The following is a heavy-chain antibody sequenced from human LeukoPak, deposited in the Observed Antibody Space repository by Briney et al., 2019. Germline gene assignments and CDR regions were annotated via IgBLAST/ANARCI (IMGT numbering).Heavy chain of an antibody. Sequence: PGGSLRLSCAASGFTFSSYGMHWVRQAPGKGLEWVAVISYDGSNKYYADSVKGRFTISRDNSKNTLYLQMNSLRAEDTAVYYCAKERSDDYSNYLDYWGQGTLVTVSS. J-gene: IGHJ4*02. D-gene: IGHD4-11*01. CDR1: GFTFSSYG. V-gene: IGHV3-30*18. CDR2: ISYDGSNK. CDR3: AKERSDDYSNYLDY.